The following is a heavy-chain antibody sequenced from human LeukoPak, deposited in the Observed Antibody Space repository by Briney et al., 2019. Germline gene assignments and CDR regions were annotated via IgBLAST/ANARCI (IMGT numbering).Heavy chain of an antibody. CDR3: ARAVAGNLRRGFDY. V-gene: IGHV3-11*04. CDR1: GFPFSDYY. CDR2: ISSSGSTI. J-gene: IGHJ4*02. D-gene: IGHD6-19*01. Sequence: GGSLRLSCAASGFPFSDYYMNWIRQAPGKGLEWVSYISSSGSTISYADSVKGRFTISRDNAKDSLYLQMNSLRAEDTAVYFCARAVAGNLRRGFDYWGQGTPVTVSS.